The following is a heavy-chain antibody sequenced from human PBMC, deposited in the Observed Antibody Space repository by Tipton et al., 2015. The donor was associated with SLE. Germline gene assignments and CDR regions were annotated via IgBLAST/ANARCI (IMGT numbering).Heavy chain of an antibody. CDR2: IYTSGAT. D-gene: IGHD4-17*01. CDR3: ARHPTTATTPWEWYFDL. V-gene: IGHV4-61*02. J-gene: IGHJ2*01. CDR1: GDSLSSGHYY. Sequence: TLSLTCTVSGDSLSSGHYYWSWIRHPAGKGLEWIGRIYTSGATNYSPSFESRVTISVDGSKNHYSLRLSSVTAADTAVYYCARHPTTATTPWEWYFDLWGRGTLVTVSS.